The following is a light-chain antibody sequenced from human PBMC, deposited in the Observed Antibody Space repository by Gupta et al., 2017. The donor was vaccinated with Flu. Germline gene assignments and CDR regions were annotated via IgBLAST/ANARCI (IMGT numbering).Light chain of an antibody. CDR2: KDT. V-gene: IGLV3-25*02. CDR1: TLSSHF. J-gene: IGLJ2*01. Sequence: SYELTQSPSLSVSPGQTARITCSGDTLSSHFSYWYQQKPVQAPVVVIYKDTERPSGTPERFSGSSSGTTVTLTISGVQAEDEADYYYQTADNNGNVVFGGGTTVTVV. CDR3: QTADNNGNVV.